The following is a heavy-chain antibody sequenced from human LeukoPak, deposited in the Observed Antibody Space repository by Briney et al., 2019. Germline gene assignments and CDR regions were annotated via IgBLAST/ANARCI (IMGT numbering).Heavy chain of an antibody. CDR1: GFTFDDYA. Sequence: GGSLRLSCAASGFTFDDYAMHWVRQAPGKGLEWVSLISWDGGSTYYADSVKGRFTISRDNSKNSLYLQMNSLRAEDTALYYCAKDGGDYYSSGYYPDYWGQGTLVTVSS. D-gene: IGHD3-22*01. CDR3: AKDGGDYYSSGYYPDY. CDR2: ISWDGGST. V-gene: IGHV3-43D*03. J-gene: IGHJ4*02.